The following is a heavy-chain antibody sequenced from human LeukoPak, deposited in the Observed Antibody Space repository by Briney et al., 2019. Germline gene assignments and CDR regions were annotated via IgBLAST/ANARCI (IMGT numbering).Heavy chain of an antibody. Sequence: GGSLRLSCAASGFTFSSYSMNWVRQAPGKGLGWVSSISSSSSYIYYADSVKGRFTISRDNAKNSLYLQMNSLRAEDTAVYYCAREPLYYYGSGIDYWGQGTLVTVSS. D-gene: IGHD3-10*01. CDR3: AREPLYYYGSGIDY. V-gene: IGHV3-21*01. CDR1: GFTFSSYS. J-gene: IGHJ4*02. CDR2: ISSSSSYI.